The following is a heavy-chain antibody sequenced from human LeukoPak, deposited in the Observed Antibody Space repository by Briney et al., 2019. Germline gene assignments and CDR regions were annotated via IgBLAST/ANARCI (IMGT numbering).Heavy chain of an antibody. J-gene: IGHJ6*03. V-gene: IGHV4-39*01. CDR3: ARHSGDSYGYAYYYYYMDV. CDR2: IYYSGST. Sequence: SETLSLTCTVSGGSISSSSYYWGWIRQPPGKGLEWIGSIYYSGSTYYNPSLKSRVTISVDPSKNQFSLKLSSVTAADTAVYYCARHSGDSYGYAYYYYYMDVWGKGTTVTVSS. CDR1: GGSISSSSYY. D-gene: IGHD5-18*01.